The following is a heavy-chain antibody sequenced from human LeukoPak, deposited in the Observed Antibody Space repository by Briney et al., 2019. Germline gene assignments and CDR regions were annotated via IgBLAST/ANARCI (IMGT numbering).Heavy chain of an antibody. CDR3: AGPVEMATSPFDY. CDR2: IYPDDSAT. D-gene: IGHD5-24*01. J-gene: IGHJ4*01. V-gene: IGHV5-51*01. Sequence: GESLKFSCKGSGYTLANYSIAWLRQLPGKGLEWMGIIYPDDSATRYSPSFQGQVTISANKSIATAYLQWSSLKASDTAMYYCAGPVEMATSPFDYWGQGTLVTVSS. CDR1: GYTLANYS.